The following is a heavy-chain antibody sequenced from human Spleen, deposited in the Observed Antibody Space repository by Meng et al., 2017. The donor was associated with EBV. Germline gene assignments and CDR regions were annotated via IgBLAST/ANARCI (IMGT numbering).Heavy chain of an antibody. CDR1: GCSICSYA. D-gene: IGHD1-26*01. J-gene: IGHJ4*02. V-gene: IGHV1-69*06. CDR3: AVGAATSFFDS. Sequence: QVVLVAAGAEVQKPGITVTVICKGSGCSICSYAMSWVAQAPGQGLEGMGGIITILGTTTHAQKFQGRVTSTADKSTSTAYMELSSLRSEDTAMYVCAVGAATSFFDSWGQGTLVTVSS. CDR2: IITILGTT.